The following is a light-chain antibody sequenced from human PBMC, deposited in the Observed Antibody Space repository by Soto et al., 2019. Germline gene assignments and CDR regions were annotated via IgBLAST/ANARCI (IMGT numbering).Light chain of an antibody. CDR3: QEYNSAPLT. Sequence: DIQMTPSPSTLSASVVDRVTITCRASQSISSWLAWYQQKPGKVPKLLIYAASTLQSGVPSRFSGSGSGTDFTLTISSLQPEDVATYYCQEYNSAPLTLGGGTKVDIK. CDR1: QSISSW. J-gene: IGKJ4*01. CDR2: AAS. V-gene: IGKV1-27*01.